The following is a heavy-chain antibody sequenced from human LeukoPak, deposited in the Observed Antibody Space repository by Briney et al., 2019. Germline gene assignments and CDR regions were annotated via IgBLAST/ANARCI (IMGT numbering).Heavy chain of an antibody. V-gene: IGHV1-46*01. J-gene: IGHJ4*02. CDR1: GYTFTSYY. D-gene: IGHD3-22*01. CDR3: ARDLGDSYDSSGYYTPYFDY. Sequence: GASVKVSCKASGYTFTSYYMHWVRQAPGQGLEWMGIINLSGGSTSYAQKFQGRVTMTRDTSTSAVYMELSSLRSEDTAVYYCARDLGDSYDSSGYYTPYFDYWGQGTLVTVSS. CDR2: INLSGGST.